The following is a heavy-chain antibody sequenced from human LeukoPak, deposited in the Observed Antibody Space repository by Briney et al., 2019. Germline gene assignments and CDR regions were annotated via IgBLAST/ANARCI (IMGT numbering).Heavy chain of an antibody. V-gene: IGHV4-34*01. Sequence: KPSETLSLTCAVYGGSFSGYYWSWIRQPPGKGLEWIGEINHSGSTNYNPSLKSRVTISVDTSKNQFSLKLTSVTAADTAVYYCARGLRLEAMVLDYWGQGTLVTVSS. CDR1: GGSFSGYY. CDR2: INHSGST. J-gene: IGHJ4*02. D-gene: IGHD5-18*01. CDR3: ARGLRLEAMVLDY.